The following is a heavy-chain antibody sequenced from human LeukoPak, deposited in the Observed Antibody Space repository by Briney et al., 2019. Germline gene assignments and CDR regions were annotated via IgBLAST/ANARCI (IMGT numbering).Heavy chain of an antibody. CDR3: ARSGYSYGPTGPFFFDY. Sequence: GRSLRLSCAASGFTFSSYATHWVRQSPGKGLEWVAVISYDGSNKYYADSVKGRFTISRDNSKNTLYLQMNSLRAEDTAVYYCARSGYSYGPTGPFFFDYWGQGTLVTVSS. CDR2: ISYDGSNK. CDR1: GFTFSSYA. V-gene: IGHV3-30*04. D-gene: IGHD5-18*01. J-gene: IGHJ4*02.